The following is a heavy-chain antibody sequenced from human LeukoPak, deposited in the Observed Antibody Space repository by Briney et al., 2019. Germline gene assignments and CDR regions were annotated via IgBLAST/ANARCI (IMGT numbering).Heavy chain of an antibody. J-gene: IGHJ6*02. CDR2: ISYDGSNK. CDR1: GFTFSSYA. V-gene: IGHV3-30*04. CDR3: ARARSSGWNYYYYGMDV. D-gene: IGHD6-19*01. Sequence: QAGGPLRLSCAASGFTFSSYAMHGVPQAPGKGLEWVAVISYDGSNKYYADSVKGRFTISRDNSKNSLYLQMNSLRAEDTAVYYCARARSSGWNYYYYGMDVWGQGTTVTVSS.